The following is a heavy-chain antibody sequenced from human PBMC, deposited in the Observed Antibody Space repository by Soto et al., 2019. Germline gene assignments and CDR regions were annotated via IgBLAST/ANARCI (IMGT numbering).Heavy chain of an antibody. V-gene: IGHV4-34*01. J-gene: IGHJ4*02. CDR3: ASREMATIAIDY. CDR2: INHSGST. D-gene: IGHD5-12*01. Sequence: SQTLPLTCAVYGGSFSGYYWSWIRQPQGKGLEWIGEINHSGSTNYNPSLKSRVTISVDTSKNQFSLKLSSVTAADTAVYYCASREMATIAIDYWGQGTLVTVSS. CDR1: GGSFSGYY.